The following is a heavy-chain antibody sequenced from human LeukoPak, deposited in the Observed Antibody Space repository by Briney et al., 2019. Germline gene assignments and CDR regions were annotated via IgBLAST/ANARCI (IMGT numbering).Heavy chain of an antibody. V-gene: IGHV4-39*07. CDR1: GGSISSSNYY. J-gene: IGHJ3*02. D-gene: IGHD3-22*01. CDR3: ARDLPASYYYDSSGYPNNAFDI. Sequence: PSETLSLTCTVSGGSISSSNYYWGWIRQPPGKGLEWIGSIYYSGSTYYSPSLKSRVTISVDTSKNQFSLKLSSVTAADTAVYYCARDLPASYYYDSSGYPNNAFDIWGQGTMVTVSS. CDR2: IYYSGST.